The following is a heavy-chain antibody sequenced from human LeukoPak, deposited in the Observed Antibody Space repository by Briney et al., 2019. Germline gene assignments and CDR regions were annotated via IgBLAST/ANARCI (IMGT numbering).Heavy chain of an antibody. V-gene: IGHV3-74*01. CDR1: GFTFSSYW. D-gene: IGHD3-10*01. Sequence: PGGSLRLSCAASGFTFSSYWMHWVRQAPGKGLVWVSRINSDGSSTTYADSVKGRFTISRDNAKNTLYLQMNSLRAEDTAVYYCARGGWFGELVDGMDVWGQGTTVTVSS. J-gene: IGHJ6*02. CDR2: INSDGSST. CDR3: ARGGWFGELVDGMDV.